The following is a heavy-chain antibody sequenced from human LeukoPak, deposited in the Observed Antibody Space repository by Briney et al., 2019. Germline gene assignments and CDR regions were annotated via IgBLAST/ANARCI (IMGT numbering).Heavy chain of an antibody. Sequence: TSQTLSLTCTVSGVSISSGGYYWSWIRQHPGKGLEWIGYIYYSGSTYYNPSLKSRVTISVDTSKNQFSLKLSSVTAADTAVYYCARGFIAAAGSLDPWGQGTLVTVSS. J-gene: IGHJ5*02. V-gene: IGHV4-31*03. CDR3: ARGFIAAAGSLDP. CDR1: GVSISSGGYY. D-gene: IGHD6-13*01. CDR2: IYYSGST.